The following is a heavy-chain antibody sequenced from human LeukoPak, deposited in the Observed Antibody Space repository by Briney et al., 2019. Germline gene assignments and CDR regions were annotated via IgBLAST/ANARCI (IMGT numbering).Heavy chain of an antibody. D-gene: IGHD6-6*01. Sequence: ASVKVSCKASGYTLTGYYMHWVRQAPGQGLEWMGWINPNSGGTSYAQKFQGRVTMTRDTSISTAYMELSRLRSDDTAVYYCATWILEGSSVEWGQGTLVTVSS. J-gene: IGHJ4*02. CDR3: ATWILEGSSVE. V-gene: IGHV1-2*02. CDR1: GYTLTGYY. CDR2: INPNSGGT.